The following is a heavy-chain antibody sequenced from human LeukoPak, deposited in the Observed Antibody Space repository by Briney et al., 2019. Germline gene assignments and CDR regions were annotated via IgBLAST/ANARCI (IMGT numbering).Heavy chain of an antibody. J-gene: IGHJ4*02. CDR2: IHNSGST. Sequence: SETLSLTCTVSGGSISSSAYHWGWIRQPPGKGLEWIGSIHNSGSTYYNPSLKSRVTISVRTSKNQFSLKLSSVTAADTAVYYCATPGIATFGFFYYWGQGTLVTVSS. CDR3: ATPGIATFGFFYY. V-gene: IGHV4-39*01. D-gene: IGHD6-13*01. CDR1: GGSISSSAYH.